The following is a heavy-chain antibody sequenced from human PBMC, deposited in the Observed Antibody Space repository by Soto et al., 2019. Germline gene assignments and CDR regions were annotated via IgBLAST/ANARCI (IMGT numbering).Heavy chain of an antibody. D-gene: IGHD2-8*01. J-gene: IGHJ6*02. V-gene: IGHV1-18*01. CDR1: GYTFTRYG. CDR2: ISGYNGDT. Sequence: QGQLVQFGGEVKKPGASVKVSCKASGYTFTRYGISWVRQAPGQGLEWMGWISGYNGDTKYAQKFQGRVTMTVDTSXXTAYMELRSLTSDDRAVYYCAKNGQPPYYYYGMDVWGQGTTVTVSS. CDR3: AKNGQPPYYYYGMDV.